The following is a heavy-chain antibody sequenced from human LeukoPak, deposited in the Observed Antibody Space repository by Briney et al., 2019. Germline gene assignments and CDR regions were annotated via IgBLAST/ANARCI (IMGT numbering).Heavy chain of an antibody. CDR3: ARGTYSGTYLVY. D-gene: IGHD1-26*01. J-gene: IGHJ4*02. CDR1: GFSLSNAW. CDR2: IYSGGST. V-gene: IGHV3-53*01. Sequence: GGSLRLSCAASGFSLSNAWMSWVRQAPGKGLEWVSVIYSGGSTYYADSVKGRFTISRDNSKNALYLQMNSLRAEDTAVYYCARGTYSGTYLVYWGQGTLVTVSS.